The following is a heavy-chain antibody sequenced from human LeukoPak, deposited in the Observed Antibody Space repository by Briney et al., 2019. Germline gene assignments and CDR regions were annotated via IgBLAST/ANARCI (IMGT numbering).Heavy chain of an antibody. CDR2: ISYDGSNK. CDR3: ARDGHGHYFDY. D-gene: IGHD4-17*01. V-gene: IGHV3-30-3*01. J-gene: IGHJ4*02. Sequence: AGGSLRLSCAASGFTFSSYAMHWVRQAPGKGLEWVAVISYDGSNKYYADSVKGRFTISRDNSKNTLYLQMNSLRAEDTAVYYCARDGHGHYFDYWGQGTLVTVSS. CDR1: GFTFSSYA.